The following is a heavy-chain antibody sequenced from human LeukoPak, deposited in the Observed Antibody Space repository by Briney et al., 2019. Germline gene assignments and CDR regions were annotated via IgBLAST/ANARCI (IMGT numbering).Heavy chain of an antibody. J-gene: IGHJ6*03. CDR1: GFTFSSYA. CDR3: AKGEGSSSWYFVGLDPGYYYMDV. V-gene: IGHV3-23*01. Sequence: GGSLRLSCAASGFTFSSYAMSWVRQAPGKGLEWVSGISGSDGSTNYADSVKGRFTISRENSKNTLYLQMNSLRAEDTAVYYCAKGEGSSSWYFVGLDPGYYYMDVWGKGTTVTISS. CDR2: ISGSDGST. D-gene: IGHD6-13*01.